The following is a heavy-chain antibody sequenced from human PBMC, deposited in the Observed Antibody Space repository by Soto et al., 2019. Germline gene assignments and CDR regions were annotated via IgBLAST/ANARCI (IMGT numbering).Heavy chain of an antibody. CDR3: ARGRHLDY. CDR2: ISAYNGDT. J-gene: IGHJ4*02. CDR1: GYIFTNDD. Sequence: GAPVKVSCKASGYIFTNDDLSWVRQDPGQRLEWMGWISAYNGDTDSAQKLQGRVTMTTDISTSTAYMELRSLTSDDTAVYYCARGRHLDYWGQGTLVTVSS. V-gene: IGHV1-18*01.